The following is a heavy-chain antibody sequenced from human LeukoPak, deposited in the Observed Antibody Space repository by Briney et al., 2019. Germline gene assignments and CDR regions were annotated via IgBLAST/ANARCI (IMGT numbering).Heavy chain of an antibody. Sequence: GRSLRLSCAASGFTFSSYAMHWVRQAPGKGLEWVAVISYDGSNKYYADSVKGRFTISRDNSKNTLYLQMNSLRAEDTAVYYCARSLLWFGELSRYYFDYWAREPWSPSPQ. D-gene: IGHD3-10*01. V-gene: IGHV3-30-3*01. CDR2: ISYDGSNK. J-gene: IGHJ4*02. CDR3: ARSLLWFGELSRYYFDY. CDR1: GFTFSSYA.